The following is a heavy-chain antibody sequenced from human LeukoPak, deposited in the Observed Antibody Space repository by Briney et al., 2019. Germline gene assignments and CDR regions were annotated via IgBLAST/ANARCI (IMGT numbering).Heavy chain of an antibody. CDR1: GYTFTSYD. V-gene: IGHV1-8*01. D-gene: IGHD5-18*01. J-gene: IGHJ6*02. Sequence: ASVKVPCKASGYTFTSYDINWVRQATGQGLEWMGWMNPNSGNTGYAQKFQGRVTMTRNTSISTAYMELSSLRSEDTAVYYCARGQPGYSYGYDYYYGMDVWGQGTTVTVSS. CDR2: MNPNSGNT. CDR3: ARGQPGYSYGYDYYYGMDV.